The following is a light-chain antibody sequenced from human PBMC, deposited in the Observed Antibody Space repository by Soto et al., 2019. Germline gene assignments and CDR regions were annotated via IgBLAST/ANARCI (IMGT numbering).Light chain of an antibody. J-gene: IGKJ4*01. CDR3: QQRFNWPSLT. V-gene: IGKV3-11*01. Sequence: EIVLTQSPATLSLSPGERATLSCRASQSINNYLAWYQQKPGRAPRLLIYDASNRATGIPARFSGSGSGTDFTLTIISLGPEDFAVYYCQQRFNWPSLTFGGGTKVEIK. CDR1: QSINNY. CDR2: DAS.